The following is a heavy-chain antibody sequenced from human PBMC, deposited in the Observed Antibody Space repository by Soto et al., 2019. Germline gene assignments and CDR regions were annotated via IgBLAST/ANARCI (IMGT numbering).Heavy chain of an antibody. CDR3: ARGDFWSGQNYYYMDV. D-gene: IGHD3-3*01. J-gene: IGHJ6*03. CDR1: GFTFSSYS. CDR2: ISSSSSTI. V-gene: IGHV3-48*01. Sequence: GGSLRLSCAASGFTFSSYSMNWVRQAPGKGLEWVSYISSSSSTIYYADSVKGRFTISRDNAKNSLYLQMNSLRAEDTAVYYCARGDFWSGQNYYYMDVWGKGTTVTVSS.